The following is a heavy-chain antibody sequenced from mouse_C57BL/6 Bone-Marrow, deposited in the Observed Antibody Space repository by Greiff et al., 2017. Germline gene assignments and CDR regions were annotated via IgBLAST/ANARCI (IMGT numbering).Heavy chain of an antibody. D-gene: IGHD2-2*01. CDR3: TGGWLRRHYAMDY. CDR2: IDPETGGT. CDR1: GYTFTDYE. V-gene: IGHV1-15*01. Sequence: QVQLQQSGAELVRPGASVTLSCKASGYTFTDYEMHWVKQTPVHSLEWIGAIDPETGGTAYNQKFKGKAILTADKSSSTAYMELRSLTSEDSAVYYCTGGWLRRHYAMDYWGQGTSVTVSS. J-gene: IGHJ4*01.